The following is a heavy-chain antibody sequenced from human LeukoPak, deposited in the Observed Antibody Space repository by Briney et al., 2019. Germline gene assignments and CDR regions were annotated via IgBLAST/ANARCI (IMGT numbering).Heavy chain of an antibody. CDR2: MNPNSGNT. V-gene: IGHV1-8*01. D-gene: IGHD6-19*01. J-gene: IGHJ6*02. Sequence: GASVKVSCKASGYTFTSYDIHWVRQATGQGLEWMGWMNPNSGNTGYAQKFQGRVTMTRNTSISTAYMELSSLRSEDTAVYYCAIGIDSSGWYGLFGFYRSYYYGMDVWGQGTTVTVSS. CDR1: GYTFTSYD. CDR3: AIGIDSSGWYGLFGFYRSYYYGMDV.